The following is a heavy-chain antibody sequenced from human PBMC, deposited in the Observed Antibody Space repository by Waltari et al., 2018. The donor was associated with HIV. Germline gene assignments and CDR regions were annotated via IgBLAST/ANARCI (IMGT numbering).Heavy chain of an antibody. V-gene: IGHV1-2*06. CDR3: ARGPRITMFQGVGTPFDS. D-gene: IGHD3-10*01. J-gene: IGHJ4*02. Sequence: QVQLVPSGADVKKPGASVIVSCRASGYPFTAHSIPWVRQAPGPGLEWMGRINPSTGATDYAQKFQGAVTMTGDTSINTAYMQLSRLMSDHTAIYYCARGPRITMFQGVGTPFDSWGQGTLVIVSS. CDR2: INPSTGAT. CDR1: GYPFTAHS.